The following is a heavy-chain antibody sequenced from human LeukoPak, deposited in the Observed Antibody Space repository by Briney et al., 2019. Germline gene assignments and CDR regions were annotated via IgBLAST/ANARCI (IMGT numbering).Heavy chain of an antibody. Sequence: ASVKVSCKASGYTFSGYYMHWVRHAPGQGLEWMGWINPNSGGTNYAQKFQGRVTMTRDTSISTAYMELSRLRSDDTAVYYCQAKDNWNDVEPPDYWGQGTLVTVSS. V-gene: IGHV1-2*02. CDR2: INPNSGGT. D-gene: IGHD1-20*01. CDR3: QAKDNWNDVEPPDY. CDR1: GYTFSGYY. J-gene: IGHJ4*02.